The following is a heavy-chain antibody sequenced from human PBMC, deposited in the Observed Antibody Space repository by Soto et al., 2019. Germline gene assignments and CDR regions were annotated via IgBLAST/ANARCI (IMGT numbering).Heavy chain of an antibody. D-gene: IGHD3-3*01. J-gene: IGHJ6*02. CDR1: GFTFNRFP. CDR2: ISSDGSNK. CDR3: ARKKRTGRFLQSLSNMDV. V-gene: IGHV3-30*04. Sequence: EGSLRLSCAASGFTFNRFPMHWVRQAPGKGREWMGVISSDGSNKYFADSVKGRLIISRDNSKNTLYLQMNSLRADDTAVYYCARKKRTGRFLQSLSNMDVWGQGTSVTVSS.